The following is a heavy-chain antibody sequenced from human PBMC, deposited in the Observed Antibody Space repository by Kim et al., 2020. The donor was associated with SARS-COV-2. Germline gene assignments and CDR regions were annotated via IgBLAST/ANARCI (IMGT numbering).Heavy chain of an antibody. V-gene: IGHV1-18*01. J-gene: IGHJ5*02. CDR2: IIPYNGNT. D-gene: IGHD3-10*01. CDR1: GYTFSSYG. CDR3: ASGYMVRGPLACFDP. Sequence: ASVKVSCKASGYTFSSYGISWVRQAPGQGLEWMGWIIPYNGNTNYAQKLQGRVTITTDTSTSTAYMELRSLRSDDTAVYYCASGYMVRGPLACFDPWALG.